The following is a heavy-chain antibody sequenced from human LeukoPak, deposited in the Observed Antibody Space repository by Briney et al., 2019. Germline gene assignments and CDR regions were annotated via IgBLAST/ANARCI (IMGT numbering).Heavy chain of an antibody. Sequence: GGSLRLSCAASGFTVSNNYMSWVRQAPGKGLEWVANVKQDGSENYYVDSVKGRFTISRDNAKNSLHLQMNSLRVEDTAVYYCARNGDYDPYYYYYGMDVWGQGTTVTVSS. CDR2: VKQDGSEN. V-gene: IGHV3-7*01. D-gene: IGHD4-17*01. J-gene: IGHJ6*02. CDR3: ARNGDYDPYYYYYGMDV. CDR1: GFTVSNNY.